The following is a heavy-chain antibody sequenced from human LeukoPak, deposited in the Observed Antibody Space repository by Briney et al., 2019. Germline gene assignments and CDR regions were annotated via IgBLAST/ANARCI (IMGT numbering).Heavy chain of an antibody. Sequence: PSETLSLTCAVYGRSFSDYYWTWIRQPPGKGLEWIGEINHSGSTNYNPSLKSRVTISEDTSNNQFSLKLTSVTAADTAVYYCARGPTIRFLEWLGYYYMDVWGKGTTVTVSS. CDR2: INHSGST. D-gene: IGHD3-3*01. CDR1: GRSFSDYY. J-gene: IGHJ6*03. CDR3: ARGPTIRFLEWLGYYYMDV. V-gene: IGHV4-34*01.